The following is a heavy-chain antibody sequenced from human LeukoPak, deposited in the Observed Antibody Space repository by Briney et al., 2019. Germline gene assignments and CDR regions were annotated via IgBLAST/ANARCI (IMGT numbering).Heavy chain of an antibody. CDR3: GRGYLMRGHWFDP. V-gene: IGHV4-39*01. CDR1: GGSISSSSYY. CDR2: IYYSGST. D-gene: IGHD6-13*01. Sequence: SETLSLTCTVSGGSISSSSYYWGWIRQPPGKGLEWIGSIYYSGSTYYNPSLKSRVTISVDTSKNQFSLKLSSVTAADTAVYYCGRGYLMRGHWFDPWGQGTLVTVSS. J-gene: IGHJ5*02.